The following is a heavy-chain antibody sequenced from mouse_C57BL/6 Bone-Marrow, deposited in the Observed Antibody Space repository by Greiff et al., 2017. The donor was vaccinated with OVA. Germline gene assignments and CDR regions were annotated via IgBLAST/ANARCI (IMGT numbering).Heavy chain of an antibody. CDR3: VRHDVYWYFDV. CDR2: IRSKSNNYAT. V-gene: IGHV10-1*01. J-gene: IGHJ1*03. D-gene: IGHD2-3*01. Sequence: EVQGVESGGGLVQPKGSLKLSCAASGFSFNTYAMNWVRQAPGKGLEWVARIRSKSNNYATYYADSVKDRFTISRDDSESTLYLQMNNLKTEDTAMYYCVRHDVYWYFDVWGTGTTVTVSS. CDR1: GFSFNTYA.